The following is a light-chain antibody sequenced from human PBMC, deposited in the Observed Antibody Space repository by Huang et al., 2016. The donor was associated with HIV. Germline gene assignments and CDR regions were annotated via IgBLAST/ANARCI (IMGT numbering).Light chain of an antibody. CDR2: WAT. CDR3: LQYYSVPQT. V-gene: IGKV4-1*01. J-gene: IGKJ1*01. CDR1: QTVLYSLNKKNY. Sequence: DIVMTQSPDSLAVYPGERANINCKSSQTVLYSLNKKNYLAWFQQKPGRPPKLLIYWATTRESGVPDRFSGSGSGTDFTLTINNLQAEDVAVYFCLQYYSVPQTFGHGTKVEIK.